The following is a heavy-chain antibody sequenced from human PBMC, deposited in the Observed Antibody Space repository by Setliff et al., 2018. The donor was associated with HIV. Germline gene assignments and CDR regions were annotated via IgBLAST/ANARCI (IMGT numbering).Heavy chain of an antibody. J-gene: IGHJ6*03. CDR3: TRDLTRTVMTREGPSYYYYYMDV. CDR1: GYTFTDYG. Sequence: ASVKVSCKASGYTFTDYGMNWVRQAPGQGLEWMGWINTNTGSPTYARGFTGRVVFSLDTSISTTYLQINSLEAEDTAVYYCTRDLTRTVMTREGPSYYYYYMDVWGKGTTVTVSS. V-gene: IGHV7-4-1*02. CDR2: INTNTGSP. D-gene: IGHD2-21*02.